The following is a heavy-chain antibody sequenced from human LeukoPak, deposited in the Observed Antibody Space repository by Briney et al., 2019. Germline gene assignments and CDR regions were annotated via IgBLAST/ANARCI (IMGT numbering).Heavy chain of an antibody. D-gene: IGHD6-13*01. J-gene: IGHJ4*02. V-gene: IGHV1-69*04. Sequence: SVNVFRKASGGIHRRYAILWVRQACAQAREGMGRNISTLGIAIYAQKLQGRVKITAGKTTSAAYMELSSLRSEDTAVYDCARDAGLSGVQQLTQGLDYWGQGTLVTVSS. CDR3: ARDAGLSGVQQLTQGLDY. CDR1: GGIHRRYA. CDR2: NISTLGIA.